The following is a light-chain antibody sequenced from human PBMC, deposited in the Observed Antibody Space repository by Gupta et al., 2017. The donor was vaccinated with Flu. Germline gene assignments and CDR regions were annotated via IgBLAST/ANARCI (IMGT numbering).Light chain of an antibody. Sequence: EIVMTQSPDTLSVYPGETATLSCRASQSVSNNLAWYQQKPGQAPRLLIYDASTRATGIAARFSGSGSGTEFTLTISSLQSEDFAVYYCQQYGDWPPITFGQGTRLEIK. CDR3: QQYGDWPPIT. CDR1: QSVSNN. CDR2: DAS. V-gene: IGKV3-15*01. J-gene: IGKJ5*01.